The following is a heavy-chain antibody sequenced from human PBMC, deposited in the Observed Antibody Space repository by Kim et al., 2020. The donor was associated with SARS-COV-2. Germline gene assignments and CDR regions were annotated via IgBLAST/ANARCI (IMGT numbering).Heavy chain of an antibody. V-gene: IGHV4-4*02. J-gene: IGHJ4*02. CDR3: ARRDGSGSYYSRIFDY. CDR1: GGSISSSNW. CDR2: IYHSGST. Sequence: SETLSLTCAVSGGSISSSNWWSWVRQPPGTGLAWIGEIYHSGSTNYNPSLKSRVTISVDKSKNQFSLKLSSVTAADTAVYYCARRDGSGSYYSRIFDYWGQGTLVTVSS. D-gene: IGHD3-10*01.